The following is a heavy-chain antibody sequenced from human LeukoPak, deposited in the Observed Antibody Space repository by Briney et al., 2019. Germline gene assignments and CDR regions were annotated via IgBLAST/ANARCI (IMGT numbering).Heavy chain of an antibody. J-gene: IGHJ4*02. CDR1: GFTFRSNW. V-gene: IGHV3-74*01. CDR3: VRDLGGRSGH. D-gene: IGHD1-26*01. CDR2: INEDGSTT. Sequence: GGSLRLSYAASGFTFRSNWMHWVRQAPGKGLVWVSRINEDGSTTNYVDTVKGRSTIFRDNAKNTLYLQMNSLRAEDTAVYYCVRDLGGRSGHWGQGTLVTVSS.